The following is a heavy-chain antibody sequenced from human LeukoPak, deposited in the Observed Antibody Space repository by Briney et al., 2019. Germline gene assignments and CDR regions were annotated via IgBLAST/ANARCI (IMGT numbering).Heavy chain of an antibody. V-gene: IGHV1-46*01. CDR3: AHSGGYCSGGSCYPNY. Sequence: GASVKVSCKASGYTFTSYYMHWVRQAPGQGLEWMGIINPSGGSTSYAQKFQGRVTITADESTSTAYMELSSLRSEDTAVYYCAHSGGYCSGGSCYPNYWGQGTLVTVSS. CDR2: INPSGGST. CDR1: GYTFTSYY. D-gene: IGHD2-15*01. J-gene: IGHJ4*02.